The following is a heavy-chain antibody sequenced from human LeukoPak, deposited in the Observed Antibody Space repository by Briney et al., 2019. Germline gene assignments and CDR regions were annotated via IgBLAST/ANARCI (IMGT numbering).Heavy chain of an antibody. J-gene: IGHJ4*02. CDR2: IIYDGRHT. Sequence: GGSLRLSCTASGFTFRMYAMSWVRQAPGKGLESVASIIYDGRHTYYAASVKGRFAISRDNSQNTLYLQMNSLRAEDTALYYCAKDGLSYDGSTHVYYFQSLGQGTLVTVSS. CDR1: GFTFRMYA. D-gene: IGHD3-22*01. V-gene: IGHV3-23*01. CDR3: AKDGLSYDGSTHVYYFQS.